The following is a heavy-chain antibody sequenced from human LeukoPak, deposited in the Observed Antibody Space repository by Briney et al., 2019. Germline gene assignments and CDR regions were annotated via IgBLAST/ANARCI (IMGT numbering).Heavy chain of an antibody. CDR1: GFTFDVYG. J-gene: IGHJ6*03. Sequence: PGGSLRLSCAASGFTFDVYGMSWVRQAPGKGLEWVSGINWNGGSTGYADSVKGRFTISRDNAKNSLYLQMNSLRAEDTALYYCAREAYNWNYRYYYYMDVWGKGTTVTVSS. CDR2: INWNGGST. D-gene: IGHD1-7*01. V-gene: IGHV3-20*04. CDR3: AREAYNWNYRYYYYMDV.